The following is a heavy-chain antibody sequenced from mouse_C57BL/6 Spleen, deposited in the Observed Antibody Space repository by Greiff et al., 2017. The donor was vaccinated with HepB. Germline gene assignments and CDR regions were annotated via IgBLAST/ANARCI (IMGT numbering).Heavy chain of an antibody. CDR2: IDPETGGT. CDR1: GYTFTDYE. Sequence: QVQLQQSGAELVRPGASVTLSCKASGYTFTDYEMHWVKQTPVHGLEWIGAIDPETGGTAYNQKFKGKAILTADKSSSTAYMELRSLTSEDSAVYYCTRRGTPTAVTDFDYWGQGTTLTVSS. D-gene: IGHD2-13*01. V-gene: IGHV1-15*01. CDR3: TRRGTPTAVTDFDY. J-gene: IGHJ2*01.